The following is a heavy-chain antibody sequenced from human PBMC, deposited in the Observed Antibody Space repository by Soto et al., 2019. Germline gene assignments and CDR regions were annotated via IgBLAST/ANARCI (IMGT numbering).Heavy chain of an antibody. D-gene: IGHD3-22*01. CDR3: TRGAYGGYSGVCFDP. J-gene: IGHJ5*02. V-gene: IGHV4-4*02. CDR1: GGFISSGGW. CDR2: IYHGGST. Sequence: QVQLQESGPGLVKSSGTLSLTCAVSGGFISSGGWWTWVRQPPGKGLEWIGQIYHGGSTNYNPTLKSRVILSLDNSTNQFSLKLNSVNDAETAVYYCTRGAYGGYSGVCFDPWGQGTLVTVSS.